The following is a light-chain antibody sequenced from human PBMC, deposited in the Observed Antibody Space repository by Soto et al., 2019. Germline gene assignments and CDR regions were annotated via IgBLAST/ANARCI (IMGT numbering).Light chain of an antibody. J-gene: IGKJ1*01. V-gene: IGKV1-39*01. CDR3: QQYYSFPRT. CDR1: QYIITF. Sequence: DVQITQSPSSLSASVGDRVTVTCRASQYIITFFNWYQQTPGKAPELLIYAASTLQSGVPSRFSGSGSGTDFTLTISCLQSEDFATYYCQQYYSFPRTFGQGTKVDIK. CDR2: AAS.